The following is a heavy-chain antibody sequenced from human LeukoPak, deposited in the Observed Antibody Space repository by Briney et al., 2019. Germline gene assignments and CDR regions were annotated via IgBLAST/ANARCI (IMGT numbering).Heavy chain of an antibody. CDR3: ARGKNRAPEGY. V-gene: IGHV4-34*01. Sequence: MPSETLSLTCAVYGGSFSGYYWSWIRQPPGKGLEWIGEINHSGSTNYNPSLKSRVTISVDTSKNQFSLKLSSVTAADTAVYYCARGKNRAPEGYRGQGTLVTVSS. D-gene: IGHD2/OR15-2a*01. CDR1: GGSFSGYY. CDR2: INHSGST. J-gene: IGHJ4*02.